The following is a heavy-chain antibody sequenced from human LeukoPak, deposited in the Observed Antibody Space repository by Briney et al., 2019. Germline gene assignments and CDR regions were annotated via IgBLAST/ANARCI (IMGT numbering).Heavy chain of an antibody. CDR1: GGSFSGYY. Sequence: SETLSLTCAVYGGSFSGYYWSWIRQPPGKGLEWIGEINHSGSTNYNPSLKSRVTISVGTSKNQFSLKLSSVTAADTAVYYCAASLWFGIYPDYWGQGSLVTVSS. V-gene: IGHV4-34*01. J-gene: IGHJ4*02. D-gene: IGHD3-10*01. CDR3: AASLWFGIYPDY. CDR2: INHSGST.